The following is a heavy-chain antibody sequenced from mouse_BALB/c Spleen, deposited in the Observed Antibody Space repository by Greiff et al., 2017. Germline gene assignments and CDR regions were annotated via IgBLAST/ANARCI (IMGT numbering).Heavy chain of an antibody. CDR3: ARDRALGGNYGEYYAMDY. CDR1: GFSLTSYG. D-gene: IGHD2-1*01. V-gene: IGHV2-9*02. CDR2: IWAGGST. J-gene: IGHJ4*01. Sequence: QVQLKESGPGLVAPSQSLSITCTVSGFSLTSYGVHWVRQPPGKGLEWLGVIWAGGSTNYNSALMSRLSISKDNSKSQVFLKMNSLQTDDTAMYYCARDRALGGNYGEYYAMDYWGQGTSVTVSS.